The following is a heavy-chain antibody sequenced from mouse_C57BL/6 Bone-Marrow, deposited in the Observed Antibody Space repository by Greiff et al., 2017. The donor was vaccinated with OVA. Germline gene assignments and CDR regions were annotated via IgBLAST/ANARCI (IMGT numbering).Heavy chain of an antibody. CDR3: ARPYYYGSHYYAMDY. CDR2: LYPGSGNT. CDR1: GYTFTDYY. J-gene: IGHJ4*01. Sequence: QVQLKQSGAELVRPGASVKLSCKASGYTFTDYYINWVKQRPGQGLEWIARLYPGSGNTYYNEKFKGKATLTAEKSSSTAYMQLSSLTSEDSAVYFCARPYYYGSHYYAMDYWGQGTSVTVSS. D-gene: IGHD1-1*01. V-gene: IGHV1-76*01.